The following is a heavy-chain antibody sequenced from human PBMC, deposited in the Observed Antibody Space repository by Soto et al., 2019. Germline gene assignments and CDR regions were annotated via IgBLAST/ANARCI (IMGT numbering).Heavy chain of an antibody. V-gene: IGHV1-18*04. CDR3: ASVPRVVPAANYYYYGMDV. J-gene: IGHJ6*02. CDR1: GYTFTSYG. Sequence: QVPLVQSGAEVKKPGASVKVSCKASGYTFTSYGISWVRQAPGQGLEWMGWISAYNGNTNYAQKLQGRVTMTTDTSTSTAYMELRSLRSDDTAVYYCASVPRVVPAANYYYYGMDVWGQGTTVTVSS. CDR2: ISAYNGNT. D-gene: IGHD2-2*01.